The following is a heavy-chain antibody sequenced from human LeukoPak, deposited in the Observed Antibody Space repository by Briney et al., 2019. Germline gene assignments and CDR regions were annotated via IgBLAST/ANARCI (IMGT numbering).Heavy chain of an antibody. CDR1: GGTFSSYA. J-gene: IGHJ4*02. V-gene: IGHV1-69*05. Sequence: ASVKVSCKASGGTFSSYAISWVRQAPGQGLEWMGRIIPIFGTANYAQKFQGRVTITTDESTSTAYMELSSLRSEDTAVYYCARGIAVAGLLFDYWGQGTLVTVSS. CDR3: ARGIAVAGLLFDY. D-gene: IGHD6-19*01. CDR2: IIPIFGTA.